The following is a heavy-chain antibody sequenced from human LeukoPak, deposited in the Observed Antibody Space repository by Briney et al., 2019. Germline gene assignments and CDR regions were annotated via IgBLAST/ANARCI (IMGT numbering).Heavy chain of an antibody. V-gene: IGHV3-21*01. CDR2: ISSSGSFI. Sequence: GGSLSLSCAASGFTFSGYTMDWVRQAPGKGLEWVASISSSGSFINYADSVKGRFTISRDNAKNSLHLQMYGLRAEDTAVYYCAREGATSVTYNFDSWGQGALVTVSS. J-gene: IGHJ4*02. CDR3: AREGATSVTYNFDS. D-gene: IGHD4-11*01. CDR1: GFTFSGYT.